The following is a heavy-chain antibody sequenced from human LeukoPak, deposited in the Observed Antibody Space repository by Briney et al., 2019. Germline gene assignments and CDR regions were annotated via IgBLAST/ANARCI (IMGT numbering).Heavy chain of an antibody. J-gene: IGHJ4*02. CDR1: GYTFTGYY. D-gene: IGHD3-22*01. Sequence: GASVKVSCKASGYTFTGYYMHWVRQAPGQGLEWMGWINPNSGGTNYAQKFQGRVTMNRDTSISTAYMELSRLRSDDTAVYYCARDYYDSSGYYPFDYWGQGTLVTVSS. V-gene: IGHV1-2*02. CDR2: INPNSGGT. CDR3: ARDYYDSSGYYPFDY.